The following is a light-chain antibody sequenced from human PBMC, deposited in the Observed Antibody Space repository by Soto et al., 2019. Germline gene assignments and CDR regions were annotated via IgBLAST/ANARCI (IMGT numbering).Light chain of an antibody. CDR3: QQYNSYSGT. J-gene: IGKJ1*01. CDR1: QSISIW. Sequence: DIQMTQSPSTLSASVGDRVTITCRASQSISIWLACYQQKPGKAPKLLIYDASSLESGVPSRFSGSGSGTEFTLTISRLQPDDFAGYYCQQYNSYSGTFGQGTKVAIK. CDR2: DAS. V-gene: IGKV1-5*01.